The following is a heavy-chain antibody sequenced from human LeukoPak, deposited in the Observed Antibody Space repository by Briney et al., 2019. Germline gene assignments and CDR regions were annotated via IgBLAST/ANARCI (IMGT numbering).Heavy chain of an antibody. Sequence: GGSLRLSCAASGFTFSRYSMNWVRQAPGKGLGWVSAITGSGSNTYYADSVKGRFTISRDNSKNTLYLQMNSMRADDTAVYYCARRTALEQYFDYWGQGTLVTVSS. CDR2: ITGSGSNT. CDR3: ARRTALEQYFDY. CDR1: GFTFSRYS. V-gene: IGHV3-23*01. D-gene: IGHD1/OR15-1a*01. J-gene: IGHJ4*02.